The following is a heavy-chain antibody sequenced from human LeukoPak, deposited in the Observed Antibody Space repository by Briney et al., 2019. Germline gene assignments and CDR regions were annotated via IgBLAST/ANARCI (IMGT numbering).Heavy chain of an antibody. J-gene: IGHJ4*02. V-gene: IGHV3-23*01. CDR1: GFTFSSYA. Sequence: PGGSLRLSCAASGFTFSSYAMSWVRQAPGKGLEWVSIIGGSGDTTYYADSVKGRFTISRDNSKNTLYLQMNSLRAEDTAVYYCAKDFRGYCTSNTCYGGDYWGRGTLVTVSS. CDR3: AKDFRGYCTSNTCYGGDY. CDR2: IGGSGDTT. D-gene: IGHD2-2*01.